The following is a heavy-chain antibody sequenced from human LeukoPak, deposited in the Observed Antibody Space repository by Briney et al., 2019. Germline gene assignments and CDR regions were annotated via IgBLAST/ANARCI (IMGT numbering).Heavy chain of an antibody. V-gene: IGHV3-11*01. CDR1: GFTFSDYY. Sequence: GGSLRLSCAASGFTFSDYYMSWIRQAPGKGLEWVSYISSSGSTIYYADSVKGRFTISRDNAENSLYLQMNSLRAEDTAVYYCARLRSSSFYYYYMDVWGKGTTVTVSS. J-gene: IGHJ6*03. CDR2: ISSSGSTI. D-gene: IGHD6-6*01. CDR3: ARLRSSSFYYYYMDV.